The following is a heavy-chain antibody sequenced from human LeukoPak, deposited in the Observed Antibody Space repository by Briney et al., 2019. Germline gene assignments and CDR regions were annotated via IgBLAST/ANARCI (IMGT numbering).Heavy chain of an antibody. D-gene: IGHD3-10*01. CDR2: IYHSGST. V-gene: IGHV4-38-2*02. Sequence: PSETLSLTCTVSGYSISSGYYWGWIRQPPGKGLEWIGSIYHSGSTYYNPSLKSRVTISVDTSKNQFSLKLSSVTAADTAVYYCAGPLGVWGQGTLVTVSS. CDR1: GYSISSGYY. J-gene: IGHJ4*02. CDR3: AGPLGV.